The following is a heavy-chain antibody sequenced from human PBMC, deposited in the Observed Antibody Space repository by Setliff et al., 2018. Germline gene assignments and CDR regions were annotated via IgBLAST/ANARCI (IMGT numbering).Heavy chain of an antibody. J-gene: IGHJ5*02. CDR2: ISGSGGAT. V-gene: IGHV3-23*01. CDR3: AKYPSNSVYNYFDP. Sequence: SLRLSCAASGFTFSSYAVTWVRQAPGKGLEWVSGISGSGGATYYAASVKGRFSISRDNSKNTLSLQMNSLRAEDTAIYYCAKYPSNSVYNYFDPWGQGTLVTVSS. CDR1: GFTFSSYA. D-gene: IGHD1-7*01.